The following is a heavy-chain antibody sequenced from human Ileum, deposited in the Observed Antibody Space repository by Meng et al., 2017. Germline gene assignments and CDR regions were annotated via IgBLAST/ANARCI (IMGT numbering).Heavy chain of an antibody. CDR3: TRDFDSGYGL. V-gene: IGHV3-74*01. J-gene: IGHJ4*02. Sequence: EGQLWESGGGLVPPGGSLRLSCAASGFTCSSHWMHWVRQAPGKGLEWVSRIRPDGSTTAFADSVEGRFTISRDNAKNTLYLQLNSIRGEDTAVYYCTRDFDSGYGLWGQGTLVTVSS. CDR1: GFTCSSHW. CDR2: IRPDGSTT. D-gene: IGHD5-12*01.